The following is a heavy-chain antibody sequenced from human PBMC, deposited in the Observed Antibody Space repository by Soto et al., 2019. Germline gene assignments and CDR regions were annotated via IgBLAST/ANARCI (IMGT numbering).Heavy chain of an antibody. CDR1: GFTFSTYA. V-gene: IGHV3-23*01. CDR2: FSGSGGST. Sequence: EVQLLESGGGLVQPGGSLRLSCAASGFTFSTYAMSWVRQAPGKGLEWVSSFSGSGGSTYYAGSVKGRFTISRDTAKNQLYLLMDSVRAEDSAVYYCAKDGSYYDFDFWGQGTLVTVSS. D-gene: IGHD3-3*01. CDR3: AKDGSYYDFDF. J-gene: IGHJ4*02.